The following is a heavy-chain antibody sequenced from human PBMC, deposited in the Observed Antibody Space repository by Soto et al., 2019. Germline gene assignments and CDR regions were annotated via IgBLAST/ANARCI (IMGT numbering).Heavy chain of an antibody. D-gene: IGHD2-2*01. Sequence: ASVKVSCKASGYTFSSFYINWVRQATGQGLEWMGWMNPNSGNTGCAQKFQGRVTMTTNASTNTAYMELSSLTSEDTAVYYCARGGGGYCSSTSCYGIDYWGRGALVTVSS. J-gene: IGHJ4*02. CDR2: MNPNSGNT. V-gene: IGHV1-8*01. CDR3: ARGGGGYCSSTSCYGIDY. CDR1: GYTFSSFY.